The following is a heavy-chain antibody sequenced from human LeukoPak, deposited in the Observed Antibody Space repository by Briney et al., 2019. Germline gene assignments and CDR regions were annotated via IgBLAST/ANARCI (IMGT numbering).Heavy chain of an antibody. J-gene: IGHJ4*02. CDR3: ATERTGTALY. V-gene: IGHV1-2*06. D-gene: IGHD3/OR15-3a*01. Sequence: ASVKVSCKASGYTLTGYYMHWVRQAPGQGLEWMGRINPNSGGTNYAQKFQGRVTMTRDASISTAYMELSRLRSDDTAVYYCATERTGTALYWGQGTLVTVSS. CDR1: GYTLTGYY. CDR2: INPNSGGT.